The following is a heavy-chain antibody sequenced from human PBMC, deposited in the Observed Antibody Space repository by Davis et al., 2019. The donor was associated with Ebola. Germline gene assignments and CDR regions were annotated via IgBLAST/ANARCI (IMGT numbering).Heavy chain of an antibody. CDR2: INPSRGST. J-gene: IGHJ4*02. Sequence: AASVKVSCKASGYSFTSYYMNWVRQAPGQGLEWMGTINPSRGSTSYAQKFLGRVTMTRDTSTNTVNMELSSLRSEDTAIYFCARGSIVGATFPAWDYFDFWGQGTLVTVSS. CDR3: ARGSIVGATFPAWDYFDF. D-gene: IGHD1-26*01. CDR1: GYSFTSYY. V-gene: IGHV1-46*01.